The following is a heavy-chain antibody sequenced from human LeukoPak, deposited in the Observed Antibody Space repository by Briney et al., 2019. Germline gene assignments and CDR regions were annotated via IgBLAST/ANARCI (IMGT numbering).Heavy chain of an antibody. D-gene: IGHD1-14*01. Sequence: GGSLRLSCAASGLTFSSYWMSWVRQAPGKGLEWVANIKQDGSEKYYVDSVKGRFTTSRDNAKNSLYLQVNSLRAEDTAVYYCARNQRRLDYWGQGTLVTVSS. J-gene: IGHJ4*02. CDR3: ARNQRRLDY. CDR1: GLTFSSYW. V-gene: IGHV3-7*01. CDR2: IKQDGSEK.